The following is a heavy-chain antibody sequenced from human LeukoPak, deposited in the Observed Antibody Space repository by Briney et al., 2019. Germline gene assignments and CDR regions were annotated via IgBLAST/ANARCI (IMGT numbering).Heavy chain of an antibody. CDR3: AKQDSSGYYSHFDY. CDR2: ISGIVGAA. CDR1: GFTFSSYA. V-gene: IGHV3-23*01. Sequence: PGGSLRLSCAASGFTFSSYAMSWVRQAPGKGLEWVSAISGIVGAAYYADSVKGRFTISRANSKNRRYLQRNSLRAGVTAGNYCAKQDSSGYYSHFDYWGQGTLVTVPS. J-gene: IGHJ4*02. D-gene: IGHD3-22*01.